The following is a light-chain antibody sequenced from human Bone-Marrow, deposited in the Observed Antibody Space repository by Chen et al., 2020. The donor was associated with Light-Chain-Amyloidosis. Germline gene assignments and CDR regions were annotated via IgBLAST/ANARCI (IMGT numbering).Light chain of an antibody. V-gene: IGLV3-25*03. J-gene: IGLJ3*02. CDR2: KDT. CDR1: ALPKQH. Sequence: SYELTQPPSVSVSPGQTARITCPGDALPKQHAYWYQQRPGQAPVLIIYKDTVRPSGIPERISGSGSGTIVTLTINGVQAEDEADYYCQSADVTGSYVMFGGGTKLTVL. CDR3: QSADVTGSYVM.